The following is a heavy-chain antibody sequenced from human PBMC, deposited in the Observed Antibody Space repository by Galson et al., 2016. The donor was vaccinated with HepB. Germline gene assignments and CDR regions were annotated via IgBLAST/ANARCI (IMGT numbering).Heavy chain of an antibody. V-gene: IGHV2-5*02. CDR2: IYWDDTK. J-gene: IGHJ4*02. CDR3: AHTAGWLPDH. D-gene: IGHD5-24*01. CDR1: GFSLSATAVG. Sequence: PALVKPTQTLTLTCTFSGFSLSATAVGVDWIRQPPGKAPEWLALIYWDDTKLYSPSLQSRLTITKDTAKNQVVLTLTNLGTVDTATYSCAHTAGWLPDHWGQGTQVTISS.